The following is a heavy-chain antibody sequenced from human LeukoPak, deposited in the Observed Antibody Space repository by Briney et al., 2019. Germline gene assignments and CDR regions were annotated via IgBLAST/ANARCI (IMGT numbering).Heavy chain of an antibody. Sequence: GSLRLSCAASGFTFSSYSMNWVRQAPGKGLEWVSYISTSGSNIYYADSVKGRFTISRDNAKNSLYLQMNSLRAEDTAVYYCARGDCSGGSCYLSLTTIDYWGQGTLVTVSS. D-gene: IGHD2-15*01. CDR3: ARGDCSGGSCYLSLTTIDY. CDR2: ISTSGSNI. V-gene: IGHV3-48*04. J-gene: IGHJ4*02. CDR1: GFTFSSYS.